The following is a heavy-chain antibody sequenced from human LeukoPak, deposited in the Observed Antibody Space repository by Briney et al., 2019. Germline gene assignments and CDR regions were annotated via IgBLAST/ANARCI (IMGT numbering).Heavy chain of an antibody. CDR1: SYSIRSGYY. CDR2: IYHSGNT. V-gene: IGHV4-38-2*02. CDR3: ARSSEGRYYYDSSGYSYFYYYMDV. J-gene: IGHJ6*03. D-gene: IGHD3-22*01. Sequence: SETLSLTCTVSSYSIRSGYYWGWIRQPPGKGLEWIGNIYHSGNTHYNPSLRSRVTISVDTSKNQFSLKLNSVTAADTAVYYCARSSEGRYYYDSSGYSYFYYYMDVWGKGTTVTISS.